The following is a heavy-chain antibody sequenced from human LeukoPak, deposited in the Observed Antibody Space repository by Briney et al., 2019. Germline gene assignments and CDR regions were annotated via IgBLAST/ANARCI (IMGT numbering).Heavy chain of an antibody. CDR2: MNPNSGNT. D-gene: IGHD3-22*01. Sequence: ASVKVSCKASGYTFTGYYMHWVRQATGQGLEWMGWMNPNSGNTGYAQRFQGRVTMTRNTSISTAYMELSSLRSEDTAVYYCARFYYYDSSGYYRDAFDIWGQGTMVTVSS. CDR3: ARFYYYDSSGYYRDAFDI. V-gene: IGHV1-8*02. CDR1: GYTFTGYY. J-gene: IGHJ3*02.